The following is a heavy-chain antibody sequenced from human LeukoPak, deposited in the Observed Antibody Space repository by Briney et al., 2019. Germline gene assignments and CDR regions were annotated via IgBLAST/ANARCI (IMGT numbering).Heavy chain of an antibody. J-gene: IGHJ3*02. Sequence: GGSLRLSCAASGFTVSSNYMSWVRQAPGKGLEWVSVIYSGGSTYYADSVKGRFTISRDNSKNTLYLQMNSLRAEDTAVYYCARAAAGSNDAFDIWGQGTMVTVSS. CDR1: GFTVSSNY. D-gene: IGHD6-13*01. CDR2: IYSGGST. CDR3: ARAAAGSNDAFDI. V-gene: IGHV3-53*01.